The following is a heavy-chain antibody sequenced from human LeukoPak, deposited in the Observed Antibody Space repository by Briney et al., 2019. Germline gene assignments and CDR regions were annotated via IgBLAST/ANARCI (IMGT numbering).Heavy chain of an antibody. CDR2: IYYSGST. J-gene: IGHJ4*02. D-gene: IGHD2-15*01. CDR1: GGSISSSSYY. Sequence: SETLSLTSTVSGGSISSSSYYWGWIRQPPGKGLEWIGSIYYSGSTYYNPSLKSRVTISGDTSRNQFSLKLSSVTAADTAVYYCARLEKVVVPATFDYWGQGTLVTVSS. CDR3: ARLEKVVVPATFDY. V-gene: IGHV4-39*01.